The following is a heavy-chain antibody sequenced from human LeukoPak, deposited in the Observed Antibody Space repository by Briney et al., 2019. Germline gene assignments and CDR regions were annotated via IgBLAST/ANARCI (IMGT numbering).Heavy chain of an antibody. CDR2: IYYSGST. CDR1: GGSISSSSYY. CDR3: ARRNILTEGEAFDI. V-gene: IGHV4-39*07. J-gene: IGHJ3*02. D-gene: IGHD3-9*01. Sequence: SETLSLTCTVSGGSISSSSYYWGWIRQPPGKGLEWIGSIYYSGSTYYNPSLKSRVTISVGTSENQFSLKLNSVTAADTAVYYCARRNILTEGEAFDIWGQGTMVTVSS.